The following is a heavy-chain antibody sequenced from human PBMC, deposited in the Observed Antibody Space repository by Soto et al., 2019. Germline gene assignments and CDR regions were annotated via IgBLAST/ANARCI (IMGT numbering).Heavy chain of an antibody. V-gene: IGHV3-74*01. CDR1: GITFSTYR. D-gene: IGHD3-3*01. Sequence: EVQLVECGGGLVQPGGSLRLSCVVSGITFSTYRMHWVRQAPGKGLVWVSHIKSDGTVTHYTDSVRGRFIISRDNAKNTLFLQMNSLRAEDTAVYYYARENYDFWSGYYLDYWGQCTLVTVSS. CDR2: IKSDGTVT. J-gene: IGHJ4*02. CDR3: ARENYDFWSGYYLDY.